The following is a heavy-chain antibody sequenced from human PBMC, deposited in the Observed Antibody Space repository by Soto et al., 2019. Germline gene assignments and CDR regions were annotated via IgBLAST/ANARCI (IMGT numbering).Heavy chain of an antibody. CDR3: ARDPRA. Sequence: QVQLQESGPGLVKPSQTLSLTCTVSGGSISSGGYYWNWIRQHPGKGMEWIGYIYYSGSTSYNPSLKCRLTISVYTTKNQFYLKLSSGTAADTAVYYCARDPRAWGQGTRVTVSS. CDR2: IYYSGST. J-gene: IGHJ5*02. CDR1: GGSISSGGYY. V-gene: IGHV4-31*03.